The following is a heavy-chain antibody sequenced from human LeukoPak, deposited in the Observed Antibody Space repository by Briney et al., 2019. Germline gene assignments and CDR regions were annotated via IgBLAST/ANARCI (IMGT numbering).Heavy chain of an antibody. Sequence: PSETLSLTCTVSGGSISSYYWSWIRQPPGKGLEWIGYIYYSGSTNYNPSLKSRVTISVGTSKNQFSLKLSSVTAADTAVYYCAREVVTVRYFDLWGRGTLVTVSS. CDR3: AREVVTVRYFDL. D-gene: IGHD4-23*01. V-gene: IGHV4-59*01. J-gene: IGHJ2*01. CDR1: GGSISSYY. CDR2: IYYSGST.